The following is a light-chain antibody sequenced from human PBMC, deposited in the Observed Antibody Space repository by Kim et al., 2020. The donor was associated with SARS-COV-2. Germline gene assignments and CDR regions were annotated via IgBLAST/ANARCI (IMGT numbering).Light chain of an antibody. CDR2: GAC. Sequence: SVGYRVSISCRASQGIGNFLAWYQQTPGKAPQLLVYGACAVRSGVPTRFGVGGYGTNFTLTISSLQPEDVATYYCQKYDSVPSITFGQRTRLEIK. CDR3: QKYDSVPSIT. V-gene: IGKV1-27*01. CDR1: QGIGNF. J-gene: IGKJ5*01.